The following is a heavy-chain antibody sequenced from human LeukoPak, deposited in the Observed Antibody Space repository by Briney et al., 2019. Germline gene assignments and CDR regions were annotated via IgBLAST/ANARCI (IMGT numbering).Heavy chain of an antibody. CDR2: ISSSSSTI. J-gene: IGHJ4*02. D-gene: IGHD3-9*01. CDR1: GYTFSSYS. CDR3: ARDSLTLRYFASL. Sequence: GGSLRLACAASGYTFSSYSMNWVRQAPGKGLEWVSYISSSSSTIYYADSVKGRFTISRDNAKNSLYLQMNSLRDEDTAVYYCARDSLTLRYFASLWGQGTLVTVSS. V-gene: IGHV3-48*02.